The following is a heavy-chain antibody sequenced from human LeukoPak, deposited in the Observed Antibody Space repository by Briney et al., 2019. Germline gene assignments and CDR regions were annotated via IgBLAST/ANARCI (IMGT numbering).Heavy chain of an antibody. D-gene: IGHD3-10*01. Sequence: GGSLRLSCVDSGFTFTNAWMSWVRQAPGKGLEWIGRIKSKTEGETTNYAEPVRGRFTISRDDSKSAVYLQMNSLKIEDTAVYYCTTDLGTYYHGSQRLIPIDYWGQGTLVTVSS. J-gene: IGHJ4*02. CDR2: IKSKTEGETT. CDR1: GFTFTNAW. V-gene: IGHV3-15*01. CDR3: TTDLGTYYHGSQRLIPIDY.